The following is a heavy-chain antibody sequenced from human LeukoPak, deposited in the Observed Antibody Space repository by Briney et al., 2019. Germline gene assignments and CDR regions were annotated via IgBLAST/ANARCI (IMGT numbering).Heavy chain of an antibody. D-gene: IGHD5-24*01. CDR2: IYPGDSDT. V-gene: IGHV5-51*01. CDR3: ARYLSVEMATIRYFDY. Sequence: GESLKISCKGSGYSFTSYWIGWVRQMPGKGLEWMGIIYPGDSDTRYSPSLQGQVTISADKSISTAYLQWSSLKASDTAMYYCARYLSVEMATIRYFDYWGQGTLVTVSS. CDR1: GYSFTSYW. J-gene: IGHJ4*02.